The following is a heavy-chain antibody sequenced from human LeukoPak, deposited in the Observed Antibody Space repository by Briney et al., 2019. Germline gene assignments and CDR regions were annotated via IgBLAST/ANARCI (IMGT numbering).Heavy chain of an antibody. V-gene: IGHV1-46*01. Sequence: ASVKVSCKASGYRFSDYYVHWVRQAPGQGLEWMGIINPSGGSTSYAQKFQGRVTMTRDTSTSTVYMELSSLRSEDTAVYYCARAGGGSSWYYYYYYMDVWGKGTTVTISS. CDR2: INPSGGST. D-gene: IGHD6-13*01. CDR1: GYRFSDYY. CDR3: ARAGGGSSWYYYYYYMDV. J-gene: IGHJ6*03.